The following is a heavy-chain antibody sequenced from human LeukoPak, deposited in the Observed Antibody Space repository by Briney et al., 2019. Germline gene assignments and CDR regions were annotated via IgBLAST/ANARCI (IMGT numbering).Heavy chain of an antibody. D-gene: IGHD3-16*01. CDR2: IRGNGET. Sequence: GAPRLSCSAAGVSFFNFALRWGRPGAAGGLEWVSSIRGNGETFYADSVKGRFTLYSDSSTNTVYFQLNNLRVEDTAIYYCARASWVSSTDAVRWGQGTLVTVSS. J-gene: IGHJ4*02. V-gene: IGHV3-23*01. CDR1: GVSFFNFA. CDR3: ARASWVSSTDAVR.